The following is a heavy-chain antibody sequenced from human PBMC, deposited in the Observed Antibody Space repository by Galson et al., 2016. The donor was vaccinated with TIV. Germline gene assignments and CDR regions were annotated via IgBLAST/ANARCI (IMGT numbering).Heavy chain of an antibody. CDR1: RYRFTNYW. CDR3: ARESHTENWFDP. Sequence: QSGAEVKKPGESLTISCKHSRYRFTNYWISWVRQMPGKGLEWMGRIAPSDSYTNYSPSFQGHVTISIDKSVNPAYLQCSALKASDTAMYYCARESHTENWFDPWGQGTLVIVSS. CDR2: IAPSDSYT. D-gene: IGHD2-8*02. J-gene: IGHJ5*02. V-gene: IGHV5-10-1*01.